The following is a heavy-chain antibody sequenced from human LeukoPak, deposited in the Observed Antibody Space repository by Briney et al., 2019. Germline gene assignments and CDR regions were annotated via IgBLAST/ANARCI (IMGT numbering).Heavy chain of an antibody. Sequence: SETLSLTCSVSIGSISSSKWWSWVRQSPVKGLEWIGEIYLFGTTNYNPSFTSRVTMSVDRSRNQFSLKLTSVTAADTAVYYCARQKWEQQGRDYYFNGLDVWGPGTTVIVSS. D-gene: IGHD1/OR15-1a*01. J-gene: IGHJ6*02. CDR1: IGSISSSKW. CDR2: IYLFGTT. V-gene: IGHV4-4*02. CDR3: ARQKWEQQGRDYYFNGLDV.